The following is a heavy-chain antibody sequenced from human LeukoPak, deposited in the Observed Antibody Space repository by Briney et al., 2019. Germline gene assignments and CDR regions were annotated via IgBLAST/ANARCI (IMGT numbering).Heavy chain of an antibody. CDR3: AKEGEPFRGYLDV. CDR1: GFTFSRVG. V-gene: IGHV3-33*03. Sequence: GESLRLSCVGSGFTFSRVGMQWVRQAPGKGLEWVAVIHNDGTMGQYADTVQGRFNISKDNSQDTLYSQMNSLRDDDTAVYYCAKEGEPFRGYLDVWGKGTTVFVSS. D-gene: IGHD1-14*01. CDR2: IHNDGTMG. J-gene: IGHJ6*03.